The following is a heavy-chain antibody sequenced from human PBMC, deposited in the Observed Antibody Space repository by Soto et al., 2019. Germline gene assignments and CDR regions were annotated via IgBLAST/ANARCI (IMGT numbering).Heavy chain of an antibody. CDR1: GGSFSGYY. CDR3: ARGRKVVVPAARYYYYGMDV. CDR2: INHSGST. D-gene: IGHD2-2*01. J-gene: IGHJ6*02. V-gene: IGHV4-34*01. Sequence: QVQLQQWGAGLLKPSETLSLTCAVYGGSFSGYYWSWIRQPPGKGLEWIGEINHSGSTNYNPSLKGRVTISVDTSKNQFSLKLSSVTAADTAVYYCARGRKVVVPAARYYYYGMDVWGQGTTVTVSS.